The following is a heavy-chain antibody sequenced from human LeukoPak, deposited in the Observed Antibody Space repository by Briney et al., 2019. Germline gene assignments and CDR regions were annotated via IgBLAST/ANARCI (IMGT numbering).Heavy chain of an antibody. D-gene: IGHD3-3*01. CDR3: AREYYDFWSGQNDY. CDR1: GFTFSSYA. V-gene: IGHV3-30-3*01. J-gene: IGHJ4*02. Sequence: GGSLRLSCAASGFTFSSYAMHWVRQAPGKGLEWVAVISYDGSNKYYADSVKGRFTISRDNSKNSLYLQMNSLRAEDTAVYYCAREYYDFWSGQNDYWGQGTLVTVSS. CDR2: ISYDGSNK.